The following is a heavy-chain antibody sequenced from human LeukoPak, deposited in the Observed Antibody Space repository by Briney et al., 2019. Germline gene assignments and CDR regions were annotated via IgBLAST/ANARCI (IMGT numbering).Heavy chain of an antibody. J-gene: IGHJ6*03. CDR2: ITTSSIYK. CDR3: AKTTVTPPYYMDV. D-gene: IGHD4-11*01. CDR1: GFTFSSYS. Sequence: GGSLRLSCAASGFTFSSYSMNWVRQAPGKGLEWVSSITTSSIYKYYGDSVKGRFTISRDNAKKSLYLQMTSLRAEDTAVYYCAKTTVTPPYYMDVWGKGTTVTVSS. V-gene: IGHV3-21*01.